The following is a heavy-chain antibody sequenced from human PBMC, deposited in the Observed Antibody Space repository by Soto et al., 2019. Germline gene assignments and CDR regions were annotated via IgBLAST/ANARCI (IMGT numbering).Heavy chain of an antibody. Sequence: GGSLRLSCTASGFTFSDYEMNWVRQAPGKGLEWVSYITSGGRSIYYADSVKGRFIISRDNAENSLYLQMNSLRPEDTAVYYCVRRMASPDQWGQGTLGTVSS. V-gene: IGHV3-48*03. CDR1: GFTFSDYE. CDR2: ITSGGRSI. D-gene: IGHD2-15*01. CDR3: VRRMASPDQ. J-gene: IGHJ4*02.